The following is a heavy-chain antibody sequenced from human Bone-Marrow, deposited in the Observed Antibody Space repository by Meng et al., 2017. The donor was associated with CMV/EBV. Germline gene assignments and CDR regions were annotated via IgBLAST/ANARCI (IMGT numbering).Heavy chain of an antibody. D-gene: IGHD2-2*01. CDR2: IGTTGDT. CDR3: AKSTTSSYYFDD. Sequence: GESLKISCAASRFTFSSCDMHWVRQATGKGLEWVSAIGTTGDTYYPGSVRGRFSISRENAKSSLYLQMNSLTAGDTAVYYCAKSTTSSYYFDDWGQGTLVTVSS. J-gene: IGHJ4*02. V-gene: IGHV3-13*01. CDR1: RFTFSSCD.